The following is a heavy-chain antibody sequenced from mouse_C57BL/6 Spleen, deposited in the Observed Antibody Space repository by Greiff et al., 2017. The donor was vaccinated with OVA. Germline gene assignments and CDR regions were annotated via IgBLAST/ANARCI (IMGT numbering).Heavy chain of an antibody. CDR2: IDPENGDT. Sequence: VQLQQSGAELVRPGASVKLSCTASGFNIKDDYMHWVKQRPEQGLEWIGWIDPENGDTEYASKFQGKATITADTSSNTAYLQLSSLTSEDTAVYYCTTLDSSGSFDYWGQGTTLTVSS. CDR3: TTLDSSGSFDY. CDR1: GFNIKDDY. V-gene: IGHV14-4*01. J-gene: IGHJ2*01. D-gene: IGHD3-2*02.